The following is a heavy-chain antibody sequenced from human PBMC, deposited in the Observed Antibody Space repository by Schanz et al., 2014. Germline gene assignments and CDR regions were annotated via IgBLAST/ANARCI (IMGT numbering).Heavy chain of an antibody. J-gene: IGHJ4*02. Sequence: QVQLVESGGGVVQPGRSLRLSCAASGFTFSNYGLHWVRQAPGKGLEWVTVISYDGNTKYYADSVKGRFTISRDNSKNTVFLQMNSLRGEDTAVYYCASADYTNYFDYWGQGTLVTVSS. CDR2: ISYDGNTK. CDR1: GFTFSNYG. CDR3: ASADYTNYFDY. V-gene: IGHV3-30*03. D-gene: IGHD4-4*01.